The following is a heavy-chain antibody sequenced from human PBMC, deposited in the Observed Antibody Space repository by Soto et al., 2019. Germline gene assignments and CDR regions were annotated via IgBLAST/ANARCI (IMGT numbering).Heavy chain of an antibody. J-gene: IGHJ1*01. CDR1: GGSISSGGYY. D-gene: IGHD3-10*01. V-gene: IGHV4-31*03. CDR2: IHHSGST. Sequence: QVQLQESGPGLVKASQTLSLTRNVSGGSISSGGYYWTWIRQHPGKGLEWIGNIHHSGSTCYNPSLKSRVSISVDTSKNQFSLKLSSVTAADTAVYFCVRGVLSWGQGTLVTVSS. CDR3: VRGVLS.